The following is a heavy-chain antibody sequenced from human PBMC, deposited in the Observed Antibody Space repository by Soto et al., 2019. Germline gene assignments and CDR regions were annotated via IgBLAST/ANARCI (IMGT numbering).Heavy chain of an antibody. V-gene: IGHV3-33*01. CDR1: GFTFSSYG. J-gene: IGHJ4*02. CDR2: IWYDGSNK. Sequence: GWSLRLSCAASGFTFSSYGMHWVRQAPGKGLEWVAVIWYDGSNKYYADSVKGRFTISRDNSKNTLYLQMNSLRAEDTAVYYCASGYVRDWAAGTGLVAYWGQGTLVTVSS. CDR3: ASGYVRDWAAGTGLVAY. D-gene: IGHD2-21*02.